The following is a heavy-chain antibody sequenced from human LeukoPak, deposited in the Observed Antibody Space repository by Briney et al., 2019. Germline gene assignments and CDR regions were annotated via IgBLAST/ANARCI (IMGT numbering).Heavy chain of an antibody. CDR1: GGSISSYY. V-gene: IGHV4-4*09. D-gene: IGHD2-15*01. CDR2: IYTSGST. Sequence: PSETLSLTCTVSGGSISSYYWSWIRQPPGKGLEWIGYIYTSGSTNYNPYLKSRVTISVDTSKNQFSLKLSSVTAADTAVYYCARQDATRLIGNWYFDLWGRGTLVTVSS. CDR3: ARQDATRLIGNWYFDL. J-gene: IGHJ2*01.